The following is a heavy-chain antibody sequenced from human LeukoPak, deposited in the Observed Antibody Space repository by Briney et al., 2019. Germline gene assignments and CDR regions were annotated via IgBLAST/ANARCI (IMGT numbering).Heavy chain of an antibody. J-gene: IGHJ3*02. CDR1: GGSISSGGYS. D-gene: IGHD5-24*01. CDR2: IYHSGST. Sequence: SQTLSLTCAVSGGSISSGGYSWNWIRQPPGKGLVWIGYIYHSGSTYYNPSLKNRVTISVDRSKNQFSLKLSSVTAADTAVYYCARLRELAALHDALDIWGQGTMVTVCS. CDR3: ARLRELAALHDALDI. V-gene: IGHV4-30-2*01.